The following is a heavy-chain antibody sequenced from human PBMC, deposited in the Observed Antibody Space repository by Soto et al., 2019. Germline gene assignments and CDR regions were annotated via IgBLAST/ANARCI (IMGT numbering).Heavy chain of an antibody. D-gene: IGHD6-13*01. CDR1: GFTFSNAW. V-gene: IGHV3-15*01. J-gene: IGHJ4*02. CDR2: IKSKTDGGTT. Sequence: SGGSLRLSCAASGFTFSNAWMSWVRQAPGKGLEWVGRIKSKTDGGTTDYAAPVKGRFTISRDDSKSTLYLQMNSLKTEDKAVYYCTTDARIAAAGTSDYWGQGTLVTVSS. CDR3: TTDARIAAAGTSDY.